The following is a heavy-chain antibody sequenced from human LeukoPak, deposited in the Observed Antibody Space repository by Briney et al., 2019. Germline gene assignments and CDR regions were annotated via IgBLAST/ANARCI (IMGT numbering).Heavy chain of an antibody. CDR1: GYTFTSYY. CDR3: ARGAAIPYYFDY. CDR2: INPSGGST. J-gene: IGHJ4*02. Sequence: VASVKVSCKASGYTFTSYYTHWVRQAPGQGLEWMGIINPSGGSTSYAQKFQGRVTMTGDTSTSTVYMELSSLRSEDTAVYYCARGAAIPYYFDYWGQGTLVTVSS. D-gene: IGHD2-2*01. V-gene: IGHV1-46*03.